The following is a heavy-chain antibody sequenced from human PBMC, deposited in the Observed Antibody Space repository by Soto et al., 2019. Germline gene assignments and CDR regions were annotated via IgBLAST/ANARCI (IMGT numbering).Heavy chain of an antibody. J-gene: IGHJ3*02. V-gene: IGHV4-34*01. CDR1: GGSFSGYY. CDR2: INHSGST. D-gene: IGHD3-3*01. CDR3: ARVGNYDFWSGYYRRDAFDI. Sequence: QVQLQQWGAGLLKPSETLSLTCAVYGGSFSGYYWSWIRQPPGKGLEWIGEINHSGSTNYNPSLKSRVTISVDTSKNQFSLKLSSVTAADTAVYYCARVGNYDFWSGYYRRDAFDIWGQGTMVTVSS.